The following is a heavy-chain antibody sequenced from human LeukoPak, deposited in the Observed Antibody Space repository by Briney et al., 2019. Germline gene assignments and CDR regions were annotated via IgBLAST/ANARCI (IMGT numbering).Heavy chain of an antibody. J-gene: IGHJ6*03. CDR3: ARDMGNYYDSSGPGFYYMDV. V-gene: IGHV4-4*07. CDR1: GGSISSYH. CDR2: IYTSGSI. D-gene: IGHD3-22*01. Sequence: PSGTLSLTCTVSGGSISSYHWSWIRQPAGKGLEWIGRIYTSGSINYNPSLKSRVTMSVDTSKNQFSLNLSSVTAADTAVYYCARDMGNYYDSSGPGFYYMDVWGKGTTVTVSS.